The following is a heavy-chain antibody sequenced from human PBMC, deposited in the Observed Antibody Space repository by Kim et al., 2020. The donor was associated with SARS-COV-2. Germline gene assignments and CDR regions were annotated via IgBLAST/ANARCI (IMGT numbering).Heavy chain of an antibody. J-gene: IGHJ5*02. Sequence: GGSLRLSCAASGFNFGNFFMGWVRQAPGKGLEWVANIRPDGGETFYLDSVKGRFTISRDNTKDSLYLQMNSVRAGDTSVYYCAKVQGWGWFGPWGQGTLVTVSS. CDR1: GFNFGNFF. D-gene: IGHD1-26*01. CDR3: AKVQGWGWFGP. CDR2: IRPDGGET. V-gene: IGHV3-7*01.